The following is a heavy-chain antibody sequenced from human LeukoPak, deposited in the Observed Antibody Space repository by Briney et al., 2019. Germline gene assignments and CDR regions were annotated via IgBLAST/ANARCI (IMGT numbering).Heavy chain of an antibody. CDR3: ATLTLGFGPSYGMDV. V-gene: IGHV3-74*01. CDR2: IKSDGSSI. CDR1: GFTFSSYW. J-gene: IGHJ6*02. D-gene: IGHD3-10*01. Sequence: PGGSLRLSCAASGFTFSSYWMHWVRQAPGKGLVWVSCIKSDGSSISYADSVKGRFTISRDNAKNTLYLQMNSLRAEDTAVYYCATLTLGFGPSYGMDVWGQGTTVTVSS.